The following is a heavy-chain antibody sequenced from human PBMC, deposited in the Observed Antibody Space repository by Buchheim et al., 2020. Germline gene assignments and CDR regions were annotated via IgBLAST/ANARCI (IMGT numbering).Heavy chain of an antibody. CDR2: ISYDGSNK. Sequence: QVQLVESGGGVVQPGRSLRLSCAASGFTFSSYGMHWVRQAPGKGLEWVAVISYDGSNKYYADSVKGRFTISRDNSKNTLYLQMNSLRAEDTAVYYCAKDIVVVVAATTTRNRDYYYGMDVWGQGTT. D-gene: IGHD2-15*01. CDR1: GFTFSSYG. V-gene: IGHV3-30*18. CDR3: AKDIVVVVAATTTRNRDYYYGMDV. J-gene: IGHJ6*02.